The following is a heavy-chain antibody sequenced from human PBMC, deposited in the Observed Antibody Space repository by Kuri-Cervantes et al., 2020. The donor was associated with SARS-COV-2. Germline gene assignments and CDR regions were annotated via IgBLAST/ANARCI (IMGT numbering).Heavy chain of an antibody. CDR2: INPNSGGT. D-gene: IGHD6-13*01. J-gene: IGHJ3*02. CDR1: GYTFTGYY. CDR3: ARDADSSSWYPGAFDI. Sequence: ASVKVSCKASGYTFTGYYMHWVRQAPGQGLEWMGWINPNSGGTNYAQKFQGWVTMTRDTSISTAYMEPSRLRSDDTAVYYCARDADSSSWYPGAFDIWGQGTMVTVSS. V-gene: IGHV1-2*04.